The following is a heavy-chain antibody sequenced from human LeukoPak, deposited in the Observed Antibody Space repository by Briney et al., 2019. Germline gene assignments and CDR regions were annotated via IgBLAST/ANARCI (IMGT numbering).Heavy chain of an antibody. CDR2: IYTSGST. Sequence: SETLSLTCTVSGGSISSSSYYWSWIRQPAGKGLEWIGRIYTSGSTNYNPSLKSRVTISVDTSKNQFSLKLSSVTAADTAVYYCARDRQQLVRGDHFDYWGQGTLVTVSS. V-gene: IGHV4-61*02. J-gene: IGHJ4*02. CDR3: ARDRQQLVRGDHFDY. D-gene: IGHD6-13*01. CDR1: GGSISSSSYY.